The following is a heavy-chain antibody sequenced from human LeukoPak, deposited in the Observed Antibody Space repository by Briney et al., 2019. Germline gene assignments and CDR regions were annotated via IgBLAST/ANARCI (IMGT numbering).Heavy chain of an antibody. V-gene: IGHV4-39*01. CDR3: ARYLGITFGGVIVEDNWFDP. Sequence: PSETLSLTCTVSGGSISSSSYYWGWIRQPPGKGLEWIGSIYYSGSTYYNPSLKSRVTISVDTSKNQFSLKLSSVTAADTAVYYCARYLGITFGGVIVEDNWFDPWGQGTLVTVSS. CDR2: IYYSGST. D-gene: IGHD3-16*02. CDR1: GGSISSSSYY. J-gene: IGHJ5*02.